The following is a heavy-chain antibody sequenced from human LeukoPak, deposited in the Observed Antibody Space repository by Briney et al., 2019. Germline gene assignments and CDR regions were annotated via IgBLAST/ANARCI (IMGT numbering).Heavy chain of an antibody. D-gene: IGHD3-22*01. CDR1: GGSISSYY. J-gene: IGHJ4*02. CDR3: ASSYYDSSGPNY. V-gene: IGHV4-59*01. CDR2: IYYSGST. Sequence: SETLSLTCTVSGGSISSYYWSWIRQPPGKGREWIGYIYYSGSTNYNPSLKSRVTISVDTSKNQFSLKLRSVTAADTAVYYCASSYYDSSGPNYWGQGTLVTVSS.